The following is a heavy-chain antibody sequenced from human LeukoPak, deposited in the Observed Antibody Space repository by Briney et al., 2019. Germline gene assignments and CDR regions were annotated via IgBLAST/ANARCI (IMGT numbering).Heavy chain of an antibody. CDR1: GFTFSDYY. J-gene: IGHJ6*03. CDR3: ANTILGYCSGGSCYSGSYYYYYMDV. V-gene: IGHV3-11*04. D-gene: IGHD2-15*01. Sequence: PGGSLRLSCAASGFTFSDYYMSWIRQAPGKGLEWVSYISSGGRTIYYADSVKGRFTMSRDNAKNSLYLQMNSLRAEDTAVYYCANTILGYCSGGSCYSGSYYYYYMDVWGKGTTVTISS. CDR2: ISSGGRTI.